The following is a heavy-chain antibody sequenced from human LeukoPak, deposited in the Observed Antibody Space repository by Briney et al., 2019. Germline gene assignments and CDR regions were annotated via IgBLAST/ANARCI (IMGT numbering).Heavy chain of an antibody. Sequence: GGSLRLSCAASGFTFSSYAMSWVRQAPGKGLEWVSSISSSSSYIYYADSVKGRFTISRDNAKNSLYLQMNSLRAEDTAVYYCARPPVDITIFGVVIIGDAFDIWGQGTMVTVSS. V-gene: IGHV3-21*01. D-gene: IGHD3-3*01. CDR3: ARPPVDITIFGVVIIGDAFDI. J-gene: IGHJ3*02. CDR1: GFTFSSYA. CDR2: ISSSSSYI.